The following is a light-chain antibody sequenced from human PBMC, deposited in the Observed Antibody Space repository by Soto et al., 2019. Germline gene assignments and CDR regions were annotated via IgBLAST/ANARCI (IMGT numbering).Light chain of an antibody. CDR2: DAS. CDR1: QDISNY. Sequence: DIQMTQSPSSLSASVGDRVTITCQASQDISNYLNWYQQKPGKAPKLLIYDASNLETGVPSRFSGSGSGTDFTSTISSLQPEDIATYYCQQYDNLPRGFGFGPGTKVDIK. CDR3: QQYDNLPRGFG. J-gene: IGKJ3*01. V-gene: IGKV1-33*01.